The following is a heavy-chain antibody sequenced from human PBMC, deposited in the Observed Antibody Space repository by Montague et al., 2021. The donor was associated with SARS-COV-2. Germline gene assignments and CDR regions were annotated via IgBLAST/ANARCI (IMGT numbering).Heavy chain of an antibody. CDR2: IHHSGNT. CDR3: ASQVAYLDYFDP. J-gene: IGHJ5*02. CDR1: GYSISSGDY. Sequence: SETLSLTCTVSGYSISSGDYWGWIRQPPGKGLERIGSIHHSGNTYYNPSLKSRLTISIDTSKNQFSLKLTSLTAADTAVYYCASQVAYLDYFDPWGQGTLVTVSS. V-gene: IGHV4-38-2*02. D-gene: IGHD4-11*01.